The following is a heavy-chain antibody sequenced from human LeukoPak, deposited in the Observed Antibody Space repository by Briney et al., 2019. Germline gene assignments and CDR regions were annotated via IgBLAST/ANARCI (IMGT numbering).Heavy chain of an antibody. D-gene: IGHD4-23*01. Sequence: PGGSLRLSCAASGFTFGNYGMHWVRQAPGKGLEWVAVISYDGSNKNYADSVKGRFTISRDNSKNTLYLQMNSLRAEDTAVYYCAKEDYGGNFFDYWGQGTLVTVSS. V-gene: IGHV3-30*18. J-gene: IGHJ4*02. CDR3: AKEDYGGNFFDY. CDR1: GFTFGNYG. CDR2: ISYDGSNK.